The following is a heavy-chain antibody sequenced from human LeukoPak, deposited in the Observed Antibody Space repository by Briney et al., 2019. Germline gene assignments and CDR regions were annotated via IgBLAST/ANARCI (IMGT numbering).Heavy chain of an antibody. Sequence: GASVKVSCKASGYTFTGYYMHWVRQAPGQGLEWLGWINPKSGAADYAQQFRGRVTMTRDTSINTDYMEMKRATSDDTAVYYCARGAEAETSPLDFWGQGTLVIVS. D-gene: IGHD6-13*01. CDR1: GYTFTGYY. J-gene: IGHJ4*02. V-gene: IGHV1-2*02. CDR2: INPKSGAA. CDR3: ARGAEAETSPLDF.